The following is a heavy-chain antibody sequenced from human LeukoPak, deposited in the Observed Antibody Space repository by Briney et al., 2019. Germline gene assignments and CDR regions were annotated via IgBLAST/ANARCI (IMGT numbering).Heavy chain of an antibody. CDR3: ASPSGGRYRDDALDI. J-gene: IGHJ3*02. CDR2: ISYTGTT. Sequence: SETLSLTSTVSGGSVSSGSYYWSWIRQPPGKRLEWIGYISYTGTTNYNPSLRSRVTISVDMSKNQIFLKLNSVTAADTAVYHCASPSGGRYRDDALDIWGQGTMVTVSS. CDR1: GGSVSSGSYY. D-gene: IGHD3-10*01. V-gene: IGHV4-61*01.